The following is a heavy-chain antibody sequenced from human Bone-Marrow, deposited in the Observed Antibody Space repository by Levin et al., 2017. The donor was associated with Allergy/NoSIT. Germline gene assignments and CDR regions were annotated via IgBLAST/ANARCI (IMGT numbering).Heavy chain of an antibody. CDR2: ITPIIGTS. V-gene: IGHV1-69*01. J-gene: IGHJ3*02. Sequence: GGSLRLSCKASGGTFTSYSFNWVRQAPGQGLEWVGGITPIIGTSNYAPKFHGRVTFIADESTTTAYMELRSLRSEDTALFYCAGLSQYENGFDIWGQGTMVVVSS. CDR3: AGLSQYENGFDI. D-gene: IGHD4-11*01. CDR1: GGTFTSYS.